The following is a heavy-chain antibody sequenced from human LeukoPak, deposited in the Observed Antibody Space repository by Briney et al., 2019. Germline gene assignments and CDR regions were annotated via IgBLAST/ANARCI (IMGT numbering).Heavy chain of an antibody. D-gene: IGHD2-2*01. CDR3: AKGIVVVPAAMNYFDY. Sequence: GGSLRLSCAASGFTFSSYAMSWVRQAPGRGLEWVSDISGSAGSRNYADSVKGRFTISRDNSKNTLYLQMNSLRAEDTAIYYCAKGIVVVPAAMNYFDYWGQGTLVTVSS. CDR2: ISGSAGSR. CDR1: GFTFSSYA. J-gene: IGHJ4*02. V-gene: IGHV3-23*01.